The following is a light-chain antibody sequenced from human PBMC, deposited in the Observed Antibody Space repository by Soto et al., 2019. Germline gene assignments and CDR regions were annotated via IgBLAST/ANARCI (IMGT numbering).Light chain of an antibody. CDR2: EVT. CDR1: SSDVGGYNY. V-gene: IGLV2-8*01. CDR3: TSYSASNNFYFV. J-gene: IGLJ3*02. Sequence: QSALTKPPSASGSPGQSVTISCTETSSDVGGYNYVAWYQQYPGRAPKLMIYEVTKRPSGVPDRFSGSKSGNSASLIVSGLQAEDEADYYCTSYSASNNFYFVFGGGTKVTVL.